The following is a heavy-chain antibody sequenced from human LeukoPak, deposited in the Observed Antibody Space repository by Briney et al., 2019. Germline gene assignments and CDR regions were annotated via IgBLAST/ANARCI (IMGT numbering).Heavy chain of an antibody. CDR1: GFTFSSYG. J-gene: IGHJ6*02. D-gene: IGHD2-2*01. CDR3: ARAPLPTALNHYYYYGMDV. Sequence: GGSLRLSCAASGFTFSSYGMHWVRQAPGKGLEWVAVIWYDGSNKYYADSVRGRFTISRDNSKNTLYLQMNSLRAEDTAVYYCARAPLPTALNHYYYYGMDVWGQGTTVTVSS. V-gene: IGHV3-33*01. CDR2: IWYDGSNK.